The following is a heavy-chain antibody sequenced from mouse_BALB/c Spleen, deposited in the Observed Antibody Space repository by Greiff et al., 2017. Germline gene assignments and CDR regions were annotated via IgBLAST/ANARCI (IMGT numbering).Heavy chain of an antibody. V-gene: IGHV1-80*01. CDR1: GYAFSSYW. Sequence: QVQLQQSGAELVRPGSSVKISCKASGYAFSSYWMNWVKQRPGQGLEWIGQIYPGDGDTNYNGKFKGKATLTADKSSSTAYMQLSSLTSEESAVYFCAREGTARVYYAMDYWGQGTSVTVSS. CDR2: IYPGDGDT. J-gene: IGHJ4*01. CDR3: AREGTARVYYAMDY. D-gene: IGHD3-2*01.